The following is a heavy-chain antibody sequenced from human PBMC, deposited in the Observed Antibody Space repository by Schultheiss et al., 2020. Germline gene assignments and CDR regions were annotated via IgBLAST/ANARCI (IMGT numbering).Heavy chain of an antibody. J-gene: IGHJ4*02. CDR2: IYYSGST. V-gene: IGHV4-59*12. CDR1: GGTISSYY. D-gene: IGHD3-10*01. CDR3: ARGRRATYYYGSGSYFDY. Sequence: SETLSLTCTVSGGTISSYYWSWIRQPPGKGLEWIGYIYYSGSTNYNPSLTSRVTISVDTSKNQFSLKLSSVTAADTAVYYCARGRRATYYYGSGSYFDYSGQGTPVTVSS.